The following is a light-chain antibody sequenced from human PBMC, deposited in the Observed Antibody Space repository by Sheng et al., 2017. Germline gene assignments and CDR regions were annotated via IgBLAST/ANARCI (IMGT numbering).Light chain of an antibody. J-gene: IGKJ1*01. CDR3: QQYNNWPPKT. Sequence: EIVMTQSPATLXVSPGERATLSCRASQSVSSNLAWYQQKPGQAPRLLIYGASTRATGIPARFSGSGSGTEFTLTISSLQSEDFAVYYCQQYNNWPPKTFGQGTKVEIK. CDR2: GAS. V-gene: IGKV3-15*01. CDR1: QSVSSN.